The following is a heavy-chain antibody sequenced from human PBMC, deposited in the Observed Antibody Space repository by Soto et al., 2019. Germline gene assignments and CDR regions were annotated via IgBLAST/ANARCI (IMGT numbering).Heavy chain of an antibody. J-gene: IGHJ4*02. CDR1: GGSISSGGYY. CDR3: ASGGYNWNDSRLSPVDY. Sequence: QVQLQESGPGLVKPSQTLSLTCTVSGGSISSGGYYWSWIRQHPGKGLEWIGYIYYSGSTYYNPSLKRRVTISVDTSKNQFSLKLSSVTAADTAVYYCASGGYNWNDSRLSPVDYWGQGTLVTVSS. D-gene: IGHD1-20*01. CDR2: IYYSGST. V-gene: IGHV4-31*03.